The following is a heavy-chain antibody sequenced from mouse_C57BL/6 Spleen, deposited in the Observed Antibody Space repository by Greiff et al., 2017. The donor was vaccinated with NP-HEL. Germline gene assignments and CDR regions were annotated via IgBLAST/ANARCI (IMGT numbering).Heavy chain of an antibody. D-gene: IGHD2-1*01. CDR1: GYAFSSYW. CDR3: ARGRDPYGNYPEGAWFAY. J-gene: IGHJ3*01. V-gene: IGHV1-80*01. Sequence: QVQLQQSGAELVKPGASVKISCKASGYAFSSYWMNWVKQRPGKGLEWIGQIYPGDGDTNYNGKFKGKATLTADKSSSTAYMQLSSLTSEDSAVYFCARGRDPYGNYPEGAWFAYWGQGTLVTVSA. CDR2: IYPGDGDT.